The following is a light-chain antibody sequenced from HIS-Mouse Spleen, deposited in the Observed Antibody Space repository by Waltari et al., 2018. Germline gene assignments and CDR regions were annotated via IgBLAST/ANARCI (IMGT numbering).Light chain of an antibody. CDR1: QSVSSN. Sequence: EIVMTQSPATLSVSPGERATLSCRGSQSVSSNLAWYQQKPGQAPRLLIYDASTSATSVTARCSGSRSGTEFTPTISSLQSDDYAVVYCRQYNSWPLTFGGGTKVEIK. CDR2: DAS. V-gene: IGKV3-15*01. J-gene: IGKJ4*01. CDR3: RQYNSWPLT.